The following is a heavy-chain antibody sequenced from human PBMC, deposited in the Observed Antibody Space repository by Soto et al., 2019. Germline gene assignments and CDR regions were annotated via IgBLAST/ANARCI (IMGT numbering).Heavy chain of an antibody. CDR1: GFTFSNAW. V-gene: IGHV3-15*01. Sequence: EVQLVASGGGLVKPGGSLRLSCAASGFTFSNAWMSWVRQDPGKGLEWVGRIKSKTDGGTTDYAAPVKGRFTISRDDSKNTLYLQMNSLKTEDTAVYYRTTITMIVVVITTDSMEAFDIWGQGTMVTVSS. CDR3: TTITMIVVVITTDSMEAFDI. J-gene: IGHJ3*02. D-gene: IGHD3-22*01. CDR2: IKSKTDGGTT.